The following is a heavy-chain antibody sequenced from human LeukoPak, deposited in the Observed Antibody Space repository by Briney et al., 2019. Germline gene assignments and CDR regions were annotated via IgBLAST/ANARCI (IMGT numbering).Heavy chain of an antibody. V-gene: IGHV3-23*01. CDR3: AKGARLRLGEDFDY. D-gene: IGHD3-16*01. CDR1: GFSFSTYA. CDR2: ISGDGEST. J-gene: IGHJ4*02. Sequence: PGRSLRLSCAASGFSFSTYAMNWVRQAPGKGLEWVSLISGDGESTYADSVKGRFTLSRDNSKRMLYLQMNSLRAEDTAVYYCAKGARLRLGEDFDYWGQGTLVTVSS.